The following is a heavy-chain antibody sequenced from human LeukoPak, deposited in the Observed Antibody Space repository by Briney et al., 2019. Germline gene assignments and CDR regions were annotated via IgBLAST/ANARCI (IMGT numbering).Heavy chain of an antibody. Sequence: GGSLRLSCAASGFTFSSYAMSWVRRAPGKGLEWVSAISGSGGSTYYADSVKGRFTISRDNSKNTLYLQMNSLRAEDTAVYYCASGYYDFWSGYYPIDYWGQGTLVTVSS. CDR3: ASGYYDFWSGYYPIDY. CDR2: ISGSGGST. D-gene: IGHD3-3*01. V-gene: IGHV3-23*01. CDR1: GFTFSSYA. J-gene: IGHJ4*02.